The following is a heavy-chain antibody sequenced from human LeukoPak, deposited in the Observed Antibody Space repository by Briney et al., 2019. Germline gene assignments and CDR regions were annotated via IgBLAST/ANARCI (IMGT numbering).Heavy chain of an antibody. Sequence: GASVKVSCKASGGTFTDYYIHWVRQAPGQGLEWMGYIYPKSGDTKYAQKFQGRVTMTRDTSKSTAYMELSSLRSDDTAIYYCARPHVTGEQAFEIWGHGTMVTVSS. J-gene: IGHJ3*02. V-gene: IGHV1-2*02. D-gene: IGHD7-27*01. CDR1: GGTFTDYY. CDR2: IYPKSGDT. CDR3: ARPHVTGEQAFEI.